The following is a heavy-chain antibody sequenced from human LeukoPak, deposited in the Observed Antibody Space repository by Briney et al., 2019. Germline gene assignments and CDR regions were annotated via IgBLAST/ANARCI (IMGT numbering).Heavy chain of an antibody. CDR3: ARLVVSSWYHEVLLGRDY. V-gene: IGHV4-59*08. J-gene: IGHJ4*02. D-gene: IGHD6-13*01. CDR2: IYYSGST. CDR1: GGSFSGYY. Sequence: SETLSLTCAVYGGSFSGYYWSWIRQPPGKGLEWIGYIYYSGSTYYRPSLKSRVTISVDTSKNLISLKLSSVTAADTAVYYCARLVVSSWYHEVLLGRDYWGQGTLVTVSS.